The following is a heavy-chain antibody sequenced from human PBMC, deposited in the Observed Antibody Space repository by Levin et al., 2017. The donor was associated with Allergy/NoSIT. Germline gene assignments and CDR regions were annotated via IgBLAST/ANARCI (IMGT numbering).Heavy chain of an antibody. CDR2: IYSGGST. CDR3: ARGGITMVRGPGGAFDI. CDR1: GFTVSSNY. V-gene: IGHV3-53*01. D-gene: IGHD3-10*01. Sequence: PGGSLRLSCAASGFTVSSNYMSWVRQAPGKGLEWVSVIYSGGSTYYADSVKGRFTISRDNSKNTLYLQMNSLRAEDTAVYYCARGGITMVRGPGGAFDIWGQGTMVTVSS. J-gene: IGHJ3*02.